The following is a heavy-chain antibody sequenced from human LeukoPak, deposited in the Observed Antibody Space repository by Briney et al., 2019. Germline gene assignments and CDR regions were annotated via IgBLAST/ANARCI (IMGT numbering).Heavy chain of an antibody. D-gene: IGHD6-13*01. CDR3: ARGEYSSSLTH. V-gene: IGHV4-34*01. Sequence: SETLSLTCAVYGGSFSGYYWSWIRQPPGKGLEWIGEINHSGSTNYNPSLKSRVTISVDTSKNQFSLKLSSVTAADTAVYYCARGEYSSSLTHWGQGTLVTVSS. CDR1: GGSFSGYY. J-gene: IGHJ4*02. CDR2: INHSGST.